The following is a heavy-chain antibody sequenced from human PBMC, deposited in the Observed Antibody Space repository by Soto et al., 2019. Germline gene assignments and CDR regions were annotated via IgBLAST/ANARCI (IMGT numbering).Heavy chain of an antibody. D-gene: IGHD2-2*01. CDR3: ANRRCSSTRRYARKQNWFDP. V-gene: IGHV2-5*02. Sequence: QITLKESGPTLVKPTQTLTLTCTFSGFSLSTSGVGVGWIRQPPGKALEWLALIYWDDDKRYSPSLKSRLTITKDTSKNQVVLTMTNMDPVDTATYYCANRRCSSTRRYARKQNWFDPWGQGTLVTVSS. J-gene: IGHJ5*02. CDR2: IYWDDDK. CDR1: GFSLSTSGVG.